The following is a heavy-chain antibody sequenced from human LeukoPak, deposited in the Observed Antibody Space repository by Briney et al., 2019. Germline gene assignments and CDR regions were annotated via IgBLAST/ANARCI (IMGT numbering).Heavy chain of an antibody. CDR2: IFPSGGEI. D-gene: IGHD6-19*01. J-gene: IGHJ4*02. V-gene: IGHV3-23*01. Sequence: GGSLRLSCVASGFTFSTFAMIWVRQPPGKGLEWVSSIFPSGGEIHYADSVRGRFTISRDNSKSTLSLQMNSLRVEDTAIYYCATPAYSSGGVGDYWGQGTLVTVSS. CDR3: ATPAYSSGGVGDY. CDR1: GFTFSTFA.